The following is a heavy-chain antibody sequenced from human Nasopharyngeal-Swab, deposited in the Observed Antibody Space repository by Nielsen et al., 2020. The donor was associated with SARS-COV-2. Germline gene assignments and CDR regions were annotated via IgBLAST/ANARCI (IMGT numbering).Heavy chain of an antibody. CDR2: ISGSGGST. D-gene: IGHD6-13*01. V-gene: IGHV3-23*01. J-gene: IGHJ4*02. CDR3: AKDRYSWVAAAAPGVYFDY. CDR1: GFTFSSYA. Sequence: GESLKISCAASGFTFSSYAMSWVRQAPGKGLEWVSAISGSGGSTYYADSVKGRFTISRDNSKNTLYLQMNSLRAEDTAAYYCAKDRYSWVAAAAPGVYFDYWGQGTLVTVSS.